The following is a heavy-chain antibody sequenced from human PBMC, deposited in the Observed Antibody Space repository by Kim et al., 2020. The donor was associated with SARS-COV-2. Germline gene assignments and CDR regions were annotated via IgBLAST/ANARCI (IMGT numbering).Heavy chain of an antibody. V-gene: IGHV3-33*01. CDR2: IWYDGKKT. CDR3: VRDAGIRRGYHDAYDI. D-gene: IGHD6-13*01. J-gene: IGHJ3*02. Sequence: GGSLRLSCEASGFTFSQYGFHWVRHAPGRGLDWVAIIWYDGKKTDYAESVKGRFTISREDSRNTVYLQMDSVRVEDTAMYYCVRDAGIRRGYHDAYDIWGQGTMVTVSS. CDR1: GFTFSQYG.